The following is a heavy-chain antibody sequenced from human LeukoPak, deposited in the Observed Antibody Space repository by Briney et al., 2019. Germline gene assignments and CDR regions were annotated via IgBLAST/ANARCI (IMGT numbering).Heavy chain of an antibody. CDR1: GGSFSGYY. CDR2: INHSGST. D-gene: IGHD2-21*01. CDR3: ARVVLVKGFDP. J-gene: IGHJ5*02. V-gene: IGHV4-34*01. Sequence: SETLSLTCAVYGGSFSGYYWSWIRQPPGKGLEWIGEINHSGSTNYNPSLKSRVTISVDTSKNQFSLKLSSVTAADTAVYYCARVVLVKGFDPWGQGTLVTVSS.